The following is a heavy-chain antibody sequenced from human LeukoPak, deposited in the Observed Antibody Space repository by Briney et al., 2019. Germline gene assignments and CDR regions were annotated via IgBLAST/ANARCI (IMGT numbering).Heavy chain of an antibody. Sequence: DSVKGRFTISRDNSKNTLYLQMNSLRAEDTAVYYCAKGRGIAVAVIDYWGQGTLVTVSS. V-gene: IGHV3-30*02. D-gene: IGHD6-19*01. J-gene: IGHJ4*02. CDR3: AKGRGIAVAVIDY.